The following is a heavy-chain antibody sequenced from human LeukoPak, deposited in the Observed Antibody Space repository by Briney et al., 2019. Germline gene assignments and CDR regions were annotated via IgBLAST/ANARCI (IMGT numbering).Heavy chain of an antibody. CDR3: ASERGYSYALDY. Sequence: GSLRLSCAASGFTFSSYSMNWVRQAPGKGLEWVSSISSSSSYIYYADSVKGRFTISRDNAKNSPYLQMNSLRAEDTAVYYCASERGYSYALDYWGQGTLVTVSS. D-gene: IGHD5-18*01. J-gene: IGHJ4*02. V-gene: IGHV3-21*01. CDR2: ISSSSSYI. CDR1: GFTFSSYS.